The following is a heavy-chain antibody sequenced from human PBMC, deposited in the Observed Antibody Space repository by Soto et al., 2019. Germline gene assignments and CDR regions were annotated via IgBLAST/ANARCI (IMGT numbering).Heavy chain of an antibody. Sequence: GASVKVSCKTSGYTFTSSNVSWVRQAPGQGLEWMGWISPYTGNTNSAHKFQDRLTLTTDTSTGTAYMELRSLRSDDTAVYYCTRDLYDFWRGYDPFDYWGQGTLVTVSS. CDR2: ISPYTGNT. CDR1: GYTFTSSN. V-gene: IGHV1-18*04. CDR3: TRDLYDFWRGYDPFDY. D-gene: IGHD3-3*01. J-gene: IGHJ4*02.